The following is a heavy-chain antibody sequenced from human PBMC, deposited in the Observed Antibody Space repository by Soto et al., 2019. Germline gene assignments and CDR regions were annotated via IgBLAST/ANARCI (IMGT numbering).Heavy chain of an antibody. D-gene: IGHD5-18*01. CDR3: AKEGGYSFGPGNYYGMDV. V-gene: IGHV3-23*01. J-gene: IGHJ6*02. CDR1: GFTFSNFA. Sequence: VGSLRLSCAASGFTFSNFAMSWVRQAPGKGLEWVSGIIGSGGSTYYADSVKGRFTISRDKSKATLYLQMNSLRGEDTAIYYCAKEGGYSFGPGNYYGMDVWGQGTTVTVSS. CDR2: IIGSGGST.